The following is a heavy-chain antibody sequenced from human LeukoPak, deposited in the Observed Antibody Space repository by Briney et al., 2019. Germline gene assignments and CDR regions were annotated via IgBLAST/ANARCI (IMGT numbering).Heavy chain of an antibody. D-gene: IGHD6-19*01. Sequence: GGSLRLSCAVSGFTFANYSVSWVRQAPGKGLEWVSSISRSSAYIYYADSVKGRFTISRDNAKNSLFLQMNTLRAEDTALYYCARETTGWDKALDCYFYYMDVWGKGTTVTVSS. CDR1: GFTFANYS. CDR2: ISRSSAYI. J-gene: IGHJ6*03. V-gene: IGHV3-21*01. CDR3: ARETTGWDKALDCYFYYMDV.